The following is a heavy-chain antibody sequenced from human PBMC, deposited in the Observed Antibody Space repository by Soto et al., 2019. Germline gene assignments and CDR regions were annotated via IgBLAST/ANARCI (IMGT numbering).Heavy chain of an antibody. D-gene: IGHD2-15*01. V-gene: IGHV1-69*06. J-gene: IGHJ4*02. CDR1: GGTFSSYA. CDR3: ARGGYCSGGSCYPFDY. CDR2: IIPIFGTA. Sequence: QVQLVQSGAEVKKPGSSVKVSCKASGGTFSSYAISWVRQAPGQGLEWMGGIIPIFGTANYAQKFQGRVTITADKSTSTTYMELSSLRSEDTAVYYCARGGYCSGGSCYPFDYWGQGTLVTVSS.